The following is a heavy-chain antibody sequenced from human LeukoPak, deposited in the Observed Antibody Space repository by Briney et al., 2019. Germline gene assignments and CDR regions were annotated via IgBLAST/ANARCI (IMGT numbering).Heavy chain of an antibody. CDR3: AAYSYGQTDAFDI. Sequence: GGSLRLSCAASGFTSSYYSMNWVRQAPGKGLEWVSSITSSSSYIYYADSVKGRFTISRDNAKNSLYLQMNSLRAEDTAVYHCAAYSYGQTDAFDIWGQGTMVTVSS. V-gene: IGHV3-21*01. CDR1: GFTSSYYS. D-gene: IGHD5-18*01. J-gene: IGHJ3*02. CDR2: ITSSSSYI.